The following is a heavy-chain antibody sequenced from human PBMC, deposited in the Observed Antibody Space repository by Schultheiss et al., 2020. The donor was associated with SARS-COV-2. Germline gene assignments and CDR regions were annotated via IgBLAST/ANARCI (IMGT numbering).Heavy chain of an antibody. V-gene: IGHV6-1*01. CDR3: ARDHDYYDSSGYYCFFDY. D-gene: IGHD3-22*01. Sequence: SQTLSLTCAFSGDSVSSNSAAWNWIRQSPSRGLEWLGRTYYRSKWYNDYAVSVKSRITINPDTSKNQFSLQLNSVTPEDTAVYYCARDHDYYDSSGYYCFFDYWGPGTLVTVSS. CDR2: TYYRSKWYN. J-gene: IGHJ4*02. CDR1: GDSVSSNSAA.